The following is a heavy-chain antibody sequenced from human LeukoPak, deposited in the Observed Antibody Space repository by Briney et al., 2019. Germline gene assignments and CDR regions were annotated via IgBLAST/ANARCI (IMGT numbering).Heavy chain of an antibody. J-gene: IGHJ4*02. Sequence: GRSLRLSCAASGFTFTTYALHWVRQAPDRGLEWLAVISYDGSNEYYADSVKGRFTISRDNSKNTLYLQINSLRAEDTAVYYCARGGHITIFGVLIDYWGQGTLVTVSS. D-gene: IGHD3-3*01. CDR3: ARGGHITIFGVLIDY. V-gene: IGHV3-30*04. CDR1: GFTFTTYA. CDR2: ISYDGSNE.